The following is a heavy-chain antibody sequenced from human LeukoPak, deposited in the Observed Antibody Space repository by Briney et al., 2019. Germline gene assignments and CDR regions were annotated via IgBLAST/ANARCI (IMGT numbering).Heavy chain of an antibody. Sequence: ASVKVSCKASGYTFTGYYMHWVRQAPGQGLEWMGWINPNSGGTNYAQKFQGRVTMTRDTSISTAYMELSRLRSDDTAVYYCTRSLRVRGVPDYMDVWGKGTTVTVS. CDR2: INPNSGGT. CDR3: TRSLRVRGVPDYMDV. CDR1: GYTFTGYY. D-gene: IGHD3-10*01. V-gene: IGHV1-2*02. J-gene: IGHJ6*03.